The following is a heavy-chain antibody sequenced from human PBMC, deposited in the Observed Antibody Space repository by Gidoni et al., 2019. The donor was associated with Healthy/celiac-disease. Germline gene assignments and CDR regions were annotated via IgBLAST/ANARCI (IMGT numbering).Heavy chain of an antibody. J-gene: IGHJ6*02. D-gene: IGHD3-3*01. CDR2: IIPMSGPP. CDR1: RATFSSYG. V-gene: IGHV1-69*06. CDR3: ARQRLEERATNYYHYYGMDV. Sequence: QVQLVQSGAEVKKPGSSVKISCKASRATFSSYGINWVRQAPGQGLEWLGGIIPMSGPPDYAQKLQGRVTITADKSTTTGYMELSSLRSEDTAVYYCARQRLEERATNYYHYYGMDVWGQGTTVTVSS.